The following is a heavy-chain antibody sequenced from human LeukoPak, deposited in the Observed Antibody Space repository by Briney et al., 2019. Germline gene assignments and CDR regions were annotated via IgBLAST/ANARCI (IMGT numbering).Heavy chain of an antibody. CDR1: GGSISSGGYY. V-gene: IGHV4-61*08. CDR3: ARDTVSYSGSYYDGYYFDY. D-gene: IGHD1-26*01. J-gene: IGHJ4*02. CDR2: IYHSGST. Sequence: SETLSLTCTVSGGSISSGGYYWSWIRQPPGKGLEWIGYIYHSGSTNYNPSLKSRVTMSVDTSKNQFSLKLSSVTAADTAVYYCARDTVSYSGSYYDGYYFDYWGQGTLVTVSS.